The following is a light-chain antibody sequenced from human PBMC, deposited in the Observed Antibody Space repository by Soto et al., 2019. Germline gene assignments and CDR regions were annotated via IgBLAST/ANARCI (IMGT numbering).Light chain of an antibody. Sequence: QSALTQPASVSGSPGQSISVSCTGSSGDVGSYKYVSWYQQHPGKAPKLIIYEVNKRPSGVSDRFSGSKSGNTASLTISGLQAEDEEDYYCSSYTITSTLVIFGGGTKLTVL. CDR2: EVN. CDR1: SGDVGSYKY. CDR3: SSYTITSTLVI. V-gene: IGLV2-14*01. J-gene: IGLJ2*01.